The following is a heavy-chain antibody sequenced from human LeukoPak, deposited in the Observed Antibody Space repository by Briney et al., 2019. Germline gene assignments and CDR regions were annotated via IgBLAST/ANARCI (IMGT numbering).Heavy chain of an antibody. Sequence: PGGSLRLSCAASGFTVSSNYMSWVRQAPGKGLEWVSVIYSGGSTYYADSVKGRFTISRDNSKNTLYLQMNSLRAEDTAVYYCARGVRCCYFPYFFDYLGQGTLVTVSS. CDR3: ARGVRCCYFPYFFDY. V-gene: IGHV3-53*01. J-gene: IGHJ4*02. D-gene: IGHD3-10*01. CDR2: IYSGGST. CDR1: GFTVSSNY.